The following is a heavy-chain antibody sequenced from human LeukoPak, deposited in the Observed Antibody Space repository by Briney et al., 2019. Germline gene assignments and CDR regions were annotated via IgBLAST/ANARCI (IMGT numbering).Heavy chain of an antibody. CDR1: GFTFSSYA. V-gene: IGHV3-30*18. CDR2: ISYDGSNK. CDR3: AKDGFPTIGKTWSDL. D-gene: IGHD1-1*01. J-gene: IGHJ5*02. Sequence: PGGSLRLSCAASGFTFSSYAMHWVRQAPGKGLEWVAIISYDGSNKYYEDSVKGRFTISRDNSKNTLRLQMDSLRVEDTAVYYCAKDGFPTIGKTWSDLWGLGTLVTVSS.